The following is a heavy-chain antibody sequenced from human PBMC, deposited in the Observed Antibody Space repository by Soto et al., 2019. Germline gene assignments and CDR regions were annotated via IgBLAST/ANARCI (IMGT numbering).Heavy chain of an antibody. Sequence: GSGPTLVNPPQTLTLTCTFSGFSLGTSGLGVGWIRQPPGKALEWLALIFWDDDKRYSPSLKSRLTITKDTSKNQVVLTMTNMDPVDTATYYCAHRHPLRGNPTWGQGTLVTVSS. V-gene: IGHV2-5*02. CDR2: IFWDDDK. J-gene: IGHJ5*02. CDR3: AHRHPLRGNPT. CDR1: GFSLGTSGLG.